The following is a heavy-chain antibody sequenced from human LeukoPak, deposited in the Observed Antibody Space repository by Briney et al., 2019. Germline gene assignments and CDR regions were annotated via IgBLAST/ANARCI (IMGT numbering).Heavy chain of an antibody. CDR1: GFTFSSDW. V-gene: IGHV3-74*01. Sequence: GGSLSLSCAASGFTFSSDWMNWVRQAPGKGLECVSHITGDRSSTNYADSVRGRFTISSDNANKTLYLQMNSLRDEYTAVYYCVRGLDSWGRGTLVTVSS. CDR2: ITGDRSST. J-gene: IGHJ5*01. CDR3: VRGLDS. D-gene: IGHD3-16*01.